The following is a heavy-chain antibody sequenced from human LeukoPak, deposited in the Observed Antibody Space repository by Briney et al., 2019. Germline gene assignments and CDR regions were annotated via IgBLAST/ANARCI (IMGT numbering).Heavy chain of an antibody. D-gene: IGHD5-18*01. CDR3: ARHLSGATGYTYGRGIDY. Sequence: GGSLRLSCTVSGLTFPPYENIWVRQAPGKGLECISYSPNSGYIIIDADSVKGRFTISRDNAKKSLYLQMNSLRAEDTAVYYCARHLSGATGYTYGRGIDYWGQGTLVTVSS. CDR1: GLTFPPYE. V-gene: IGHV3-48*03. J-gene: IGHJ4*02. CDR2: SPNSGYII.